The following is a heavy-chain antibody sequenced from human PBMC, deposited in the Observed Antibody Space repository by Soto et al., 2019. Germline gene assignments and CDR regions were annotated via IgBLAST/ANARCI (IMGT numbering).Heavy chain of an antibody. J-gene: IGHJ6*03. CDR3: AKVYHCSSTSCYRTYYYYYYMDV. D-gene: IGHD2-2*01. CDR2: LSSRGFST. CDR1: GFTFNDYA. Sequence: GGSLRLSCAASGFTFNDYALTWVRQVPGKGLEWVSSLSSRGFSTHYAESVKGRFTISRDNIKNTVYLQMNSLRAEDTAVYYCAKVYHCSSTSCYRTYYYYYYMDVWGKGTTVTVSS. V-gene: IGHV3-23*01.